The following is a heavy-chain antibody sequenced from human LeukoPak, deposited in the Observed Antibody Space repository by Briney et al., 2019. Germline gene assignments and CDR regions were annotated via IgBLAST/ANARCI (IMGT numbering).Heavy chain of an antibody. CDR1: GFTFSSYG. J-gene: IGHJ4*02. CDR2: IRYDGSSK. Sequence: GGSLRLSCAASGFTFSSYGMHWVRQAPGKGLEWVAFIRYDGSSKYYADSVKGRFTISRDNSKNTLYLQMNSLRAEDTAVYYCAKDDLWFGESVGYWGQGTLVTVSS. V-gene: IGHV3-30*02. D-gene: IGHD3-10*01. CDR3: AKDDLWFGESVGY.